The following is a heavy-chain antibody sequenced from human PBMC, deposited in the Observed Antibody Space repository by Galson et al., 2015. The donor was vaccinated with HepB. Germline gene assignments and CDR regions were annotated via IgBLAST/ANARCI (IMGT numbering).Heavy chain of an antibody. CDR3: AKEGVVIAVAALDY. D-gene: IGHD6-19*01. CDR1: GFTFSSYG. Sequence: SLRLSCAASGFTFSSYGMHWVRQAPGKGLEWVAVISYDGSNKYYADSVKGRFTISRDNSKNTLYLQMNSLRAEDTAVYYCAKEGVVIAVAALDYWGQGTLVTVSS. V-gene: IGHV3-30*18. CDR2: ISYDGSNK. J-gene: IGHJ4*02.